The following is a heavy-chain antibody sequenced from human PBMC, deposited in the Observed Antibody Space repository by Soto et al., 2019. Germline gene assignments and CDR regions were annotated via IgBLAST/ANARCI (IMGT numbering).Heavy chain of an antibody. V-gene: IGHV4-59*01. CDR3: ARIIRLGELSYFYYFDY. CDR1: GGSISSYY. J-gene: IGHJ4*02. D-gene: IGHD3-16*02. CDR2: IYYSGST. Sequence: SETLSLTCTVSGGSISSYYWSWIRQPPGKGLEWIGYIYYSGSTNYNPSLKSRVTISVDTSKNQFSLKLSSVTAADTAVYYCARIIRLGELSYFYYFDYWGQGTLVTVSS.